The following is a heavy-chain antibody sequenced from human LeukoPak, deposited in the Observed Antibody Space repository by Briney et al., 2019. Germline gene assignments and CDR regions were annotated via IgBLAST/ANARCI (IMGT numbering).Heavy chain of an antibody. CDR1: GFIFEEST. CDR2: IYWDGGTT. Sequence: GGSLRLSCAASGFIFEESTIHWVRPAPGKGLEWVSLIYWDGGTTRYADSVNGRFSISRDNGTSSLSLQKNSLRVEDTALYYCATGDVDSPMNFYHWGQGTLVTVSS. V-gene: IGHV3-43*01. J-gene: IGHJ4*02. CDR3: ATGDVDSPMNFYH. D-gene: IGHD3-22*01.